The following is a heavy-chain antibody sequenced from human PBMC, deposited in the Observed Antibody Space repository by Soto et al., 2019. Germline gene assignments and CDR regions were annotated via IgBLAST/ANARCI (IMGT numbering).Heavy chain of an antibody. J-gene: IGHJ6*02. Sequence: GGSLRLSCAASGFTFSDYYMSWIRQAPGKGLEWVSYISSSSIYTNYADSVKGRFTISRDNAKNSLYLQMNSLRAEDTAVYYCARDLGMVRGVIITEREGMDVWGQGPTITVSS. D-gene: IGHD3-10*01. CDR3: ARDLGMVRGVIITEREGMDV. CDR1: GFTFSDYY. CDR2: ISSSSIYT. V-gene: IGHV3-11*06.